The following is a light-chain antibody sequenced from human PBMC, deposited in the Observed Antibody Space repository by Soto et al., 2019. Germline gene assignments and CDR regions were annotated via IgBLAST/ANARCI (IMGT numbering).Light chain of an antibody. CDR3: QQRSNWPIT. CDR2: DAS. J-gene: IGKJ5*01. Sequence: EIVLTQSPSTLSLSPVERATLSCRASQSVSSYLAWYQQKPGQAPRLLIYDASNRATGIPARFSGGGSGTDFTLTISSLEPEDFAVYYCQQRSNWPITFGQGTRLE. CDR1: QSVSSY. V-gene: IGKV3-11*01.